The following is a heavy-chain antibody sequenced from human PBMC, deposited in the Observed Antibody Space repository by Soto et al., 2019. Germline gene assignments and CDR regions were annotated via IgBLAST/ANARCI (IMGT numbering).Heavy chain of an antibody. Sequence: GASVRVSCKASGGTFSSYAISWVRQAPGQGLEWMGGIIPIFGTANYAQKFQGRVTITADESTSTAYMELGSLRSEDTAVYYCASLLMQRSGSYRPIDYWGQGTRVTVPQ. D-gene: IGHD1-26*01. CDR2: IIPIFGTA. J-gene: IGHJ4*02. CDR1: GGTFSSYA. CDR3: ASLLMQRSGSYRPIDY. V-gene: IGHV1-69*13.